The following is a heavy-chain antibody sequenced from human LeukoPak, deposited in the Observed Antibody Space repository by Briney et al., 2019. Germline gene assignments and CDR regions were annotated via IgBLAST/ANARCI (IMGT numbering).Heavy chain of an antibody. V-gene: IGHV3-48*01. CDR3: VRDKDWAFDY. CDR2: ITIDLSII. J-gene: IGHJ4*02. CDR1: GFSLSTYS. D-gene: IGHD3-9*01. Sequence: GGSLRLSCAVSGFSLSTYSMNWVCQAPGKGLEWISHITIDLSIIDYADSVTGRFTISRDKAKNSLYLQMNSLRAEDTAVYYCVRDKDWAFDYWGQGTLIAVSS.